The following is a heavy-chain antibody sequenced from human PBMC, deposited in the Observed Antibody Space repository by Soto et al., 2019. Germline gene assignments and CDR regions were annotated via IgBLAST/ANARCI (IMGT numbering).Heavy chain of an antibody. CDR1: GFTFSSYS. CDR2: ISSGSSYI. Sequence: GGSLRLSCAASGFTFSSYSMNWVRQAPGKGLEWVSSISSGSSYIYYADSVKGRFTISRDNAKNSLYLQMNSLRAEDTAVYYCARDRSSSYYYGMDVWGQGTTVTGSS. V-gene: IGHV3-21*01. J-gene: IGHJ6*02. D-gene: IGHD6-6*01. CDR3: ARDRSSSYYYGMDV.